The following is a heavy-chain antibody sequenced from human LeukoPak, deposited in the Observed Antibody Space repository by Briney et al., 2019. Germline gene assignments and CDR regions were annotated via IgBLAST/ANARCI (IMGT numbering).Heavy chain of an antibody. V-gene: IGHV3-66*01. D-gene: IGHD5-18*01. J-gene: IGHJ3*02. Sequence: GGSLRLSCAASGFTVSSNIMSWVRQAPGKGLEWVSVIYSGGTTYYAESVEGRFSISRDNSKNTLYLQMNSLRAEDTAVFYCARDRGYSYGDAFDIWGQGTMVTVSS. CDR3: ARDRGYSYGDAFDI. CDR2: IYSGGTT. CDR1: GFTVSSNI.